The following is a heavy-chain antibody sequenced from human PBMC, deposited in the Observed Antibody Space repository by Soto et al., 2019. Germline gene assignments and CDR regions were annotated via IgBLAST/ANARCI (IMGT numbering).Heavy chain of an antibody. Sequence: SGTLSLTGTVPGGSIRPYYGSWIRQPPGKGLEWIGYVYHSGNTNYNPSLESRVTISVDTSRNRFSLNLTSATAADTAVYYCARKGAAASYAHYYMDVWGRGTAVT. CDR3: ARKGAAASYAHYYMDV. CDR1: GGSIRPYY. CDR2: VYHSGNT. D-gene: IGHD6-13*01. J-gene: IGHJ6*03. V-gene: IGHV4-59*01.